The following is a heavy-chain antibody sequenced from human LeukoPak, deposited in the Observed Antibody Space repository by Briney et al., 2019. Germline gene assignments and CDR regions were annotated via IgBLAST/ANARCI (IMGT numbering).Heavy chain of an antibody. D-gene: IGHD3-22*01. V-gene: IGHV3-23*01. CDR3: TRDRPNYYGSDGHYYRRNGYY. Sequence: SGGSLRLSCAASGFTFSIYDMSWVRQAPGKGLEWVSFISSKGELTFYADSVKGRFTISRDNSESTLYLQMNILRAEDTAIYYCTRDRPNYYGSDGHYYRRNGYYWGQGTLVTVSS. J-gene: IGHJ4*02. CDR2: ISSKGELT. CDR1: GFTFSIYD.